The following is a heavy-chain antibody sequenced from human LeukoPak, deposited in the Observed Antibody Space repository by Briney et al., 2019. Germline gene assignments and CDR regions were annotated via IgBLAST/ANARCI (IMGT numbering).Heavy chain of an antibody. J-gene: IGHJ6*03. D-gene: IGHD3-3*01. Sequence: SETLSLTCAVYGGSFSGYYWSWIRQPPGKGLEWIGEINHSGSTNYNPSLKSRVTISVDTSKNQFSLKLSSVTAADTAVYYCARGLYYDFWSDSGAYYMDVWGKGTTVTVSS. CDR1: GGSFSGYY. CDR2: INHSGST. V-gene: IGHV4-34*01. CDR3: ARGLYYDFWSDSGAYYMDV.